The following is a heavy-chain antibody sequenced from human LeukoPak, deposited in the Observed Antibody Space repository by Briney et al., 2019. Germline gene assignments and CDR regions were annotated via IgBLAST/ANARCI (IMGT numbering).Heavy chain of an antibody. D-gene: IGHD2-2*02. CDR1: GFTFSSYA. V-gene: IGHV3-7*01. Sequence: GGSLRLSCAASGFTFSSYAMSWVRQAPGRGLEWVANIKQDGSEKYYVDSVKGRFTISRDNAKNSLYLQMNSLRAEDTAVYYCARGYCSSTSCYTSAYYYYMDVWGKGTTVTVSS. CDR3: ARGYCSSTSCYTSAYYYYMDV. CDR2: IKQDGSEK. J-gene: IGHJ6*03.